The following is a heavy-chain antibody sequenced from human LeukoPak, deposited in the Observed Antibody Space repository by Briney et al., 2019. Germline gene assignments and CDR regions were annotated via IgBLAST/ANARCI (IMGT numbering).Heavy chain of an antibody. Sequence: SETLSLTCTVSGGSISSYYWSWIRQPPGKGLEWIGYIYYSGSTNYNPSLRSRVTISVDTSKNQFSLKLSSVTDADTAVYYCARVVTLRRYYYYYYMDVWGKGTTVTVSS. D-gene: IGHD2-21*01. CDR2: IYYSGST. J-gene: IGHJ6*03. CDR3: ARVVTLRRYYYYYYMDV. V-gene: IGHV4-59*01. CDR1: GGSISSYY.